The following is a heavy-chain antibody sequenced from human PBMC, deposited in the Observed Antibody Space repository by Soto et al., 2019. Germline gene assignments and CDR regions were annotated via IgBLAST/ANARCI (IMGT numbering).Heavy chain of an antibody. Sequence: ASVKVSCKASGYTFTSYGISWVRQAPGQGLEWMGWISAYNGNTNYAQKLQGRVTMTTDTSTSTAYMELRSLRSDDTAVYYCARVDYDILTGYRNWFDPWGQGTLVTVSS. D-gene: IGHD3-9*01. V-gene: IGHV1-18*01. CDR1: GYTFTSYG. CDR3: ARVDYDILTGYRNWFDP. J-gene: IGHJ5*02. CDR2: ISAYNGNT.